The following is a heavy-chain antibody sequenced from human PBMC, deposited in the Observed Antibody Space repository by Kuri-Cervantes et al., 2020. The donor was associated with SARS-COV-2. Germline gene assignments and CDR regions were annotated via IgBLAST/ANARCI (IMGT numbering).Heavy chain of an antibody. V-gene: IGHV4-59*01. CDR2: IYYSGST. CDR3: ARDKRRLSHFDY. Sequence: SETLSLTCTVSGGSISSYYWSWIRQPPGQGLEWLGYIYYSGSTNYNPSLKSRVTISVDTSKNQFSLKLSSVTAADTAVYYCARDKRRLSHFDYWGQGTLVTVSS. D-gene: IGHD6-19*01. J-gene: IGHJ4*02. CDR1: GGSISSYY.